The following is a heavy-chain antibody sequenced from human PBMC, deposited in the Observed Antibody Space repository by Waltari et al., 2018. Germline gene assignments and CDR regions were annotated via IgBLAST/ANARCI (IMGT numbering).Heavy chain of an antibody. J-gene: IGHJ4*02. CDR2: IYYSGST. D-gene: IGHD3-3*01. CDR1: GGSISSYY. CDR3: ARGTLFNYDFWSGYYTSTYFDY. Sequence: QVQLQESGPGLVKPSETLSLTCTVSGGSISSYYWSWIRPPPGKGLEWIGYIYYSGSTNYNPSLKSRVTISVDTSKNQFSLKLSSVTAADTAVYYCARGTLFNYDFWSGYYTSTYFDYWGQGTLVTVSS. V-gene: IGHV4-59*01.